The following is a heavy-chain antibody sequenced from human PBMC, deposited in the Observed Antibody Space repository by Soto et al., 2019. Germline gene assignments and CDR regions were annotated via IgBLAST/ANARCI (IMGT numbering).Heavy chain of an antibody. CDR2: ISGSGGST. CDR1: GFTFSSYW. D-gene: IGHD3-9*01. J-gene: IGHJ6*02. V-gene: IGHV3-23*01. CDR3: AKNVWGITIFGGMDV. Sequence: GGSLRLSCAASGFTFSSYWMHWVRQVPGKGPVWVSAISGSGGSTYYADSVKGRFTISRDNSKNTLYLQMNSLRAEDTAVYYCAKNVWGITIFGGMDVWGQGTTVTVSS.